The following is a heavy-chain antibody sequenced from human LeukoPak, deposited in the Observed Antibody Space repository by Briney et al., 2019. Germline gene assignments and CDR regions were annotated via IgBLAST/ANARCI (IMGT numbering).Heavy chain of an antibody. D-gene: IGHD6-19*01. J-gene: IGHJ6*02. CDR2: IIPIFGTA. V-gene: IGHV1-69*13. CDR1: GYTLTELS. Sequence: GASVKVSCKVSGYTLTELSMHWVRQAPGQGVEWMGGIIPIFGTANYAQKFQGRVTITAYESTSTAYMELSSLRSEDTAVYYCARVRVGIAVAGPYYSYGMDVWGQGTTVTVSS. CDR3: ARVRVGIAVAGPYYSYGMDV.